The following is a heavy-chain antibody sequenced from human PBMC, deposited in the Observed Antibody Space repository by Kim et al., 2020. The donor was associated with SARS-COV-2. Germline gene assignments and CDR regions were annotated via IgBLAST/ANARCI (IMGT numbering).Heavy chain of an antibody. CDR2: ISGNTGDT. V-gene: IGHV3-11*03. J-gene: IGHJ3*01. CDR3: ARTRDGAASVSAFVF. D-gene: IGHD6-13*01. CDR1: GFTFSDYY. Sequence: GGSLRLSCAASGFTFSDYYMTWIRQAPGKGLEWLSYISGNTGDTNYADAMNVRFTISRDNANNSLYPQLNSLSAEATAVDYCARTRDGAASVSAFVFCG.